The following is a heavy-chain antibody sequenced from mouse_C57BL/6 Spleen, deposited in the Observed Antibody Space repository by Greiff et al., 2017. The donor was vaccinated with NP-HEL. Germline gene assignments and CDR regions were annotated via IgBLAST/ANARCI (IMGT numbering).Heavy chain of an antibody. Sequence: DVQLVESEGGLVQPGSSMKLSCTASGFTFSDYYMAWVRQVPEKGLEWVANINYDSSSTYYLDSLKSRFIISRDNAKNILYLQMSSLKSEDTATYYCAREALYYGSSYWYFDVWGTGTTVTVSS. D-gene: IGHD1-1*01. V-gene: IGHV5-16*01. CDR2: INYDSSST. CDR1: GFTFSDYY. CDR3: AREALYYGSSYWYFDV. J-gene: IGHJ1*03.